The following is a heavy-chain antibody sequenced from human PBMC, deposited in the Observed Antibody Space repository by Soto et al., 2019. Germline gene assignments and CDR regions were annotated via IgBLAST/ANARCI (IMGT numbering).Heavy chain of an antibody. CDR2: IYYSGSI. D-gene: IGHD6-13*01. J-gene: IGHJ4*02. Sequence: SETLSLTCTVSGGSISSGGYYWSWIRQHPGKGLEWIGYIYYSGSIYYNPSLKSRVTISVDTSKNQFSLKLSSVTAADTAVYYCARELVRAFDYWGQGTLVNVSS. CDR1: GGSISSGGYY. CDR3: ARELVRAFDY. V-gene: IGHV4-31*03.